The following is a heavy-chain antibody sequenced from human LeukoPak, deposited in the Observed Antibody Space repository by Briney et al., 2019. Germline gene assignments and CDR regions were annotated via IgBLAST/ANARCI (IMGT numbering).Heavy chain of an antibody. CDR3: ASNTTLALWFNY. D-gene: IGHD1-1*01. CDR1: GGSISSYY. Sequence: SETLSLTCTVSGGSISSYYWSWIRQPPGKGLEWIGYIHYSGSTNYNPSLKSRVTISVDTSKNQFSLKLSSVTAADTAVYYCASNTTLALWFNYWGQGTLVTVSS. J-gene: IGHJ4*02. CDR2: IHYSGST. V-gene: IGHV4-59*12.